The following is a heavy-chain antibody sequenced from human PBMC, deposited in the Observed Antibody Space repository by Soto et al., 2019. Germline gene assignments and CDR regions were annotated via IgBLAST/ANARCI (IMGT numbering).Heavy chain of an antibody. J-gene: IGHJ4*02. CDR2: IGSAGDP. CDR3: ARWNRQQLAFDE. CDR1: GFTFSSSD. D-gene: IGHD6-13*01. V-gene: IGHV3-13*05. Sequence: PGGSLRLSGAASGFTFSSSDMHWVRQATGKGLEWVSGIGSAGDPDYAGSVKGRFTISRENAKNSLYLQMNSLRAGDTAVYYCARWNRQQLAFDEWGKGTLVAVS.